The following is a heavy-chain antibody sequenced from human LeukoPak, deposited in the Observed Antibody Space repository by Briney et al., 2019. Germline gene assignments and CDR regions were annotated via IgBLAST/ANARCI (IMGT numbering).Heavy chain of an antibody. Sequence: GEALKISWKGSGYSFTSYWIGWVRQRPGKGLEWMEIIYPGGSDTRYSPSLEGQVTISADKYIGAAYLQRSSLKASDTAMYYRARRRPATSMVRGVTPPYWFDPWGQGTLVTVSS. CDR2: IYPGGSDT. CDR1: GYSFTSYW. J-gene: IGHJ5*02. V-gene: IGHV5-51*01. D-gene: IGHD3-10*01. CDR3: ARRRPATSMVRGVTPPYWFDP.